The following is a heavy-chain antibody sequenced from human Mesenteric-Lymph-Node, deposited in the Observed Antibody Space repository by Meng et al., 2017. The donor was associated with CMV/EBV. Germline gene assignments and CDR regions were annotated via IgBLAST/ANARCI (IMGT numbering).Heavy chain of an antibody. CDR3: ARDGGLSDFWSGYYRGYYYYGMDV. CDR2: TNSDGSTT. J-gene: IGHJ6*02. D-gene: IGHD3-3*01. V-gene: IGHV3-74*01. CDR1: GFTFSSHW. Sequence: ETLSLTCAASGFTFSSHWMHWVRQAPGKGLVWVSRTNSDGSTTNYADSVKGRFTISTDNAKNTLYLQMNSLRAEDTAVYYCARDGGLSDFWSGYYRGYYYYGMDVWGQGTTVTVSS.